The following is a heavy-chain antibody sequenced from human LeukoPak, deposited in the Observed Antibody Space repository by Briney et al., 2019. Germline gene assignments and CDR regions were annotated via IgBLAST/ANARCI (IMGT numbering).Heavy chain of an antibody. D-gene: IGHD2-15*01. CDR2: IYYSGST. J-gene: IGHJ5*02. V-gene: IGHV4-39*01. Sequence: SETLSLTCTVSGGSRSSTTNGWVWIRQPPGKGLEWIGSIYYSGSTYYNPSLKSRVTISLDTSKNQFSLKLSFVTAADTAVYYCARHAECKTVGSCYSWVNWRDLWGQGTLVTVSS. CDR1: GGSRSSTTNG. CDR3: ARHAECKTVGSCYSWVNWRDL.